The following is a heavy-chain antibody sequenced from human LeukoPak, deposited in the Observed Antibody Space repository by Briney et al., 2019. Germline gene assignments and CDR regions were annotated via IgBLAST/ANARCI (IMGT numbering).Heavy chain of an antibody. V-gene: IGHV4-39*07. CDR2: IYYSGST. CDR1: GGSISSSSYY. CDR3: ARGLDYGDYALGY. D-gene: IGHD4-17*01. J-gene: IGHJ4*02. Sequence: PSETLSLTCTVSGGSISSSSYYWGWIRQPPGKGLEWIGSIYYSGSTYYNPSLKSRVTISVDTSKNQFSLKLSSVTAADTAVYYCARGLDYGDYALGYWGQGTLVTVSS.